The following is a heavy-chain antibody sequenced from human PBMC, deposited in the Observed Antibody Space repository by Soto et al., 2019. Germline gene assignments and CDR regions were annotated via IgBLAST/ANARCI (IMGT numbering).Heavy chain of an antibody. CDR3: ANQSGIAAAGVGFDY. Sequence: QVQLVESGGGVVQPGRSLRLSCAASGFTFSSYGMHWVRQAPGKGLEWVAVISYDGSNKYYADSVKGRFTISRDNSKNTLYLQMNSLRAEDTAVYYCANQSGIAAAGVGFDYWGQGTLVTVSS. V-gene: IGHV3-30*18. D-gene: IGHD6-13*01. CDR1: GFTFSSYG. CDR2: ISYDGSNK. J-gene: IGHJ4*02.